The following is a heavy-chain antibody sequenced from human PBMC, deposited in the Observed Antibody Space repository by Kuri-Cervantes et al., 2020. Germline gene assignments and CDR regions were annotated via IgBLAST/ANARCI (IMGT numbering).Heavy chain of an antibody. CDR2: IIPIFGTA. CDR1: GGTLSSYA. V-gene: IGHV1-69*06. Sequence: SVKVSCKASGGTLSSYAISWVRQAPGQGLEWMGGIIPIFGTANYAQKFQGRVTITADKSTSTAYMELSSLRSEDTAVYYCARGFSRGWYYFDYWGQGTLVTVSS. CDR3: ARGFSRGWYYFDY. J-gene: IGHJ4*02. D-gene: IGHD6-19*01.